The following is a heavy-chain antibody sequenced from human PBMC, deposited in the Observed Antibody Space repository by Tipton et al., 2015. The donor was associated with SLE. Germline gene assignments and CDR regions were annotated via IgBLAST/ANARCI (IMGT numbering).Heavy chain of an antibody. D-gene: IGHD2-21*01. Sequence: TLSLTCTVSGGSISSYYWSWIRQPPGKGLEWIGYIHHSGSANYNPPLKSRVTRSVDTSKTQFSLKLSSVTAPDTAAYFGARDQVGVSDFDYWGQGTLVTVSS. CDR3: ARDQVGVSDFDY. CDR1: GGSISSYY. V-gene: IGHV4-59*01. J-gene: IGHJ4*02. CDR2: IHHSGSA.